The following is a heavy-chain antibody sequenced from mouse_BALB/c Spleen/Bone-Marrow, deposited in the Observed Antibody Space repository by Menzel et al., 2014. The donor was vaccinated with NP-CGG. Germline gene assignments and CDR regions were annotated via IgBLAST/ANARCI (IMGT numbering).Heavy chain of an antibody. CDR2: VSPGDGDT. V-gene: IGHV1-80*01. J-gene: IGHJ2*01. CDR1: GYAFSTYW. CDR3: ARVYYGNLDQ. Sequence: QVQLQQSGAELVRPGSSAKISCKASGYAFSTYWMNWVKQRPGQGLEWIGQVSPGDGDTNYNGKFRGKATLTADKSSSTAYIQLSSLTSEDSAVYFCARVYYGNLDQWGQGTTLTVSS. D-gene: IGHD2-1*01.